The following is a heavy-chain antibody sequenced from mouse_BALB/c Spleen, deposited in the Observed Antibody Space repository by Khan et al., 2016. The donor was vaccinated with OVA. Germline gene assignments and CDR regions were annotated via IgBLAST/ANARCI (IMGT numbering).Heavy chain of an antibody. V-gene: IGHV2-9-2*01. CDR2: PWTGGGT. CDR1: GFSVITYD. CDR3: VRGWGNSYYFDY. Sequence: QVQLKQSGPGLVAPSQSLSITCTVSGFSVITYDLRWIRQPPGKGLEWLGVPWTGGGTNYNSAFMSRLSISKDNSKSQVFLKMNRLQNDDTAIYYCVRGWGNSYYFDYWGQGTTLTVSS. D-gene: IGHD2-1*01. J-gene: IGHJ2*01.